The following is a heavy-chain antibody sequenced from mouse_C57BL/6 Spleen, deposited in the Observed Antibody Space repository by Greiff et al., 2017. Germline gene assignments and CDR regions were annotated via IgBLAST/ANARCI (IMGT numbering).Heavy chain of an antibody. CDR2: IYPGSGST. D-gene: IGHD3-2*02. Sequence: QVQLQQSGAELVKPGASVKMSYKASGYTFTSYWITWVKQRPGQGLEWIGDIYPGSGSTNYNEKFKSKATLTVDTSSSTAYMQLSSLTSEDSAVYYCARLSSSGLYYAMDYWGQGTSVTVSS. V-gene: IGHV1-55*01. CDR3: ARLSSSGLYYAMDY. CDR1: GYTFTSYW. J-gene: IGHJ4*01.